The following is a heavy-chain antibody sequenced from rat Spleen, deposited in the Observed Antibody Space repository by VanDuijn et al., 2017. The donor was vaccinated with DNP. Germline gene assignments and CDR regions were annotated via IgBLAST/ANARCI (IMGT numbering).Heavy chain of an antibody. CDR1: GYSITSNY. V-gene: IGHV3-1*01. Sequence: EVQLQESGPGLVKPSQSLSLTCSVTGYSITSNYWGWIRKFPGSEMVWIGHISYGGSNRYNPSLKSRISITRDTSKNQFFLQLNSLTTEDTATYYCARLRLEWEVRAMDAWGQGTSVTVSS. CDR3: ARLRLEWEVRAMDA. D-gene: IGHD1-1*01. CDR2: ISYGGSN. J-gene: IGHJ4*01.